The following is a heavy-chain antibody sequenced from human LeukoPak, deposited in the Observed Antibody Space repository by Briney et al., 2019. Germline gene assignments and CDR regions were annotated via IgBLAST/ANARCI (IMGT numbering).Heavy chain of an antibody. CDR3: ARQRWGLYYYQMDV. Sequence: PGGSLRLSCAGSGFTFGRYWMSWVRQAPGEGLEWVASINQGGSRLHYLDSVTGRFIISRDDAQNSLYLQVNSLRVEDTAVYYCARQRWGLYYYQMDVWGKGTTVTVSS. V-gene: IGHV3-7*01. CDR2: INQGGSRL. CDR1: GFTFGRYW. J-gene: IGHJ6*03. D-gene: IGHD7-27*01.